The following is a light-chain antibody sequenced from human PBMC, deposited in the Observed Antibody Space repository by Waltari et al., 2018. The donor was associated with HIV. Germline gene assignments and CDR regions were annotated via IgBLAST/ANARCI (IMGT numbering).Light chain of an antibody. CDR2: DKY. CDR1: SLRTYY. J-gene: IGLJ1*01. Sequence: SSELTQDPDVSVALGQTLKITCQGDSLRTYYSNWYQQKPGQAPVLVLHDKYCRPSGVPDRFAGSSSGSTDSWTITGAQAEDEAVYYCHSRDSSGYSYVFGTGTQVTVL. CDR3: HSRDSSGYSYV. V-gene: IGLV3-19*01.